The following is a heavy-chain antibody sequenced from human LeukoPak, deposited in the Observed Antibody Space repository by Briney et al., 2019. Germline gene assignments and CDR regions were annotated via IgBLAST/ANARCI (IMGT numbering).Heavy chain of an antibody. J-gene: IGHJ4*02. D-gene: IGHD4-23*01. CDR1: GFTFSSYA. CDR3: AKRDFGGNSD. Sequence: GGSLRLSCAASGFTFSSYAMSWVRQAPGKGLEWVSSFSHSGSTYYADSVKGRFSISRDNSKNTLYLQMNSLRAEDTAVYYCAKRDFGGNSDWGQGTLVTISS. CDR2: FSHSGST. V-gene: IGHV3-23*01.